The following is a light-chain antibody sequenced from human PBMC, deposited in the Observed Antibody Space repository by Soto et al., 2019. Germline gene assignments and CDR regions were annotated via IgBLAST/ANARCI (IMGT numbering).Light chain of an antibody. CDR1: SSDVGGYNY. CDR3: SSYTSRSSLV. Sequence: QSALTQPASVSGSPGQSITISCTGTSSDVGGYNYVSWYQQHPGKAPKLIIYEVINRPSGVSNRFSASKSGNTASLTISGLQAEDEADYYCSSYTSRSSLVFGGGTKLTVL. J-gene: IGLJ2*01. CDR2: EVI. V-gene: IGLV2-14*01.